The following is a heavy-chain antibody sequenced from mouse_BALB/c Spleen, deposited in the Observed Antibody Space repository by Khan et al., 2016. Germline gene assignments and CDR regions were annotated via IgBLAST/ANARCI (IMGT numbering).Heavy chain of an antibody. CDR3: ARLYLYYTMDY. J-gene: IGHJ4*01. CDR1: GYTFTNYG. Sequence: QIQLVQSGPEMKKPGETVKISCMASGYTFTNYGVNWVKQAPGKGLKWLGWINTHTGQPTYADDFKGRFAFSLETSASTAYLQINNLENEDTATYFCARLYLYYTMDYWGHGTSVTVSS. CDR2: INTHTGQP. V-gene: IGHV9-3-1*01.